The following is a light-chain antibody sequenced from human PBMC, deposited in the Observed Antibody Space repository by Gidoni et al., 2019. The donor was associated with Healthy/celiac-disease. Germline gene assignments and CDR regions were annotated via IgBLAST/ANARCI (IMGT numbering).Light chain of an antibody. CDR1: QSVSSN. CDR3: QQYNNWPIT. CDR2: GAS. Sequence: EIVLTQSPATLSVSPGDRATLSCRASQSVSSNFAWYKQQPGLAPRLLISGASTRATGIPARFSGSASGTEFTLTISRLQSEDLSVYYCQQYNNWPITFGQGTRLEIK. V-gene: IGKV3-15*01. J-gene: IGKJ5*01.